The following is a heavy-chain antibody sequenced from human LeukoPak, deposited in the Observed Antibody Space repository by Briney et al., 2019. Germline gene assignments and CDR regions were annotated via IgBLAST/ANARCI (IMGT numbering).Heavy chain of an antibody. J-gene: IGHJ6*03. CDR2: ISAYNGNT. CDR3: ARVGGSSWTNWSDAGYYYMDV. Sequence: ASVKVSCKASGYTFTSYGISWVRQAPGQGLEWMGWISAYNGNTNYAQKLQGRVTMTTDTSTSTAYMELRSLRSDDTAVYYCARVGGSSWTNWSDAGYYYMDVWGKGTTVTISS. CDR1: GYTFTSYG. D-gene: IGHD6-13*01. V-gene: IGHV1-18*01.